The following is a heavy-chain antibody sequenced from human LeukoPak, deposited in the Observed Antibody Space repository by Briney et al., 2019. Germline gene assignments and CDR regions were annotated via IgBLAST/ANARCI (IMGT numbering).Heavy chain of an antibody. CDR3: ARAYSPPQWSPFDY. CDR1: GGSITSSSYY. Sequence: SETLSLTCTVSGGSITSSSYYWGWIRQPPGKGLEWIASIHYSGSTYYNPSLKSRVTISVDTSKNQFSLKLSSVTAADTAVYYCARAYSPPQWSPFDYWGQGTLVTVSS. CDR2: IHYSGST. V-gene: IGHV4-39*07. D-gene: IGHD6-13*01. J-gene: IGHJ4*02.